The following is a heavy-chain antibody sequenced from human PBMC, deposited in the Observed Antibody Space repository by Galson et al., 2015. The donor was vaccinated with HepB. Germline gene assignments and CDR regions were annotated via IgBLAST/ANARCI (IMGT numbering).Heavy chain of an antibody. CDR1: GFTFSSYW. V-gene: IGHV3-7*03. CDR2: IKQDGSEK. J-gene: IGHJ4*02. D-gene: IGHD6-19*01. CDR3: ARVIKHVFSSRYFDY. Sequence: SLRLSCAASGFTFSSYWMSWVRQAPGKGLEWVANIKQDGSEKYYVDSVKGRFTISRDNAKNSLYLQMNSLRAEDTAVYYCARVIKHVFSSRYFDYWGQGTLVTVSS.